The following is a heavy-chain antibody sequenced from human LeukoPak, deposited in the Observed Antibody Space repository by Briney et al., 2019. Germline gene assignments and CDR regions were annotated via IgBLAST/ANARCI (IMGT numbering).Heavy chain of an antibody. D-gene: IGHD3-22*01. CDR1: GFTFSGSA. J-gene: IGHJ4*02. CDR3: YYYDSSGYRGGY. V-gene: IGHV3-73*01. CDR2: IRSKANSYAT. Sequence: GGSLRLSCAASGFTFSGSATPWVRQAAGKGLEWVGRIRSKANSYATEYAASVKGRFTISRDDSKNTAYLQMNSLKTEDTAVYYCYYYDSSGYRGGYWGQGTLVTVSS.